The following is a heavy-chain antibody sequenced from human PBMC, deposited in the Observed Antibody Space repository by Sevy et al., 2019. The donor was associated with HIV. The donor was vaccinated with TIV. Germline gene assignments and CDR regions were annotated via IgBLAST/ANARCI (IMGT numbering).Heavy chain of an antibody. D-gene: IGHD2-15*01. CDR1: GFTFSSYA. V-gene: IGHV3-23*01. Sequence: GGSLRLSCAASGFTFSSYAMSWVRQAPGKGLEWVSAISDSGGSTYYSDSVKGRFTISRDNSKNTLYLQMNSLRAEDTAVYYCAKARCSGGSCYGPSFDYWGQGTLVTVSS. CDR2: ISDSGGST. J-gene: IGHJ4*02. CDR3: AKARCSGGSCYGPSFDY.